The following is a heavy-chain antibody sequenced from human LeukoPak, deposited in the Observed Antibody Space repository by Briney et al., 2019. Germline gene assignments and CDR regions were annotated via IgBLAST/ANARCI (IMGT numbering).Heavy chain of an antibody. CDR3: ASTDCSGGSCFSPKQYYFDY. CDR2: IIPIFGTA. CDR1: GGTFSSYA. Sequence: SVKVSCKASGGTFSSYAISWVRQAPGQGLEWMGGIIPIFGTANYAQKFQGRVTITADESTGTAYMELSSLRSEDTAVYYCASTDCSGGSCFSPKQYYFDYWGQGTLVTVSS. D-gene: IGHD2-15*01. J-gene: IGHJ4*02. V-gene: IGHV1-69*01.